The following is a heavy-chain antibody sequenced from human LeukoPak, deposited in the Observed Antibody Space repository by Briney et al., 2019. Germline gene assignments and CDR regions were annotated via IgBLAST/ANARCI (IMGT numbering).Heavy chain of an antibody. CDR2: IYYSGST. J-gene: IGHJ4*02. Sequence: SETLSLTCAVSGYSISSSNWWGWIRQPPGKGLEWIGYIYYSGSTNYNPSLKSRVTMSVDTSKNQFSLRLSSVTAADTAVYYCARVAVSAREYFDYWGQGTLVTVSS. CDR3: ARVAVSAREYFDY. V-gene: IGHV4-28*03. CDR1: GYSISSSNW. D-gene: IGHD2-21*02.